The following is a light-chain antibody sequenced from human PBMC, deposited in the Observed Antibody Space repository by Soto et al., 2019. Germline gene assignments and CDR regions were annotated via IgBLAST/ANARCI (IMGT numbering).Light chain of an antibody. CDR1: QRVSSSY. CDR2: VAS. CDR3: QHYGSALSVT. Sequence: EIVLTQSPGTLSLSPGERATLSCRASQRVSSSYLAWYQQKPDQAPRLLIYVASSRATGIPDRFSGSGSVTDFTLTIIILEPEDFAVYYCQHYGSALSVTFGQGTKLEI. V-gene: IGKV3-20*01. J-gene: IGKJ2*01.